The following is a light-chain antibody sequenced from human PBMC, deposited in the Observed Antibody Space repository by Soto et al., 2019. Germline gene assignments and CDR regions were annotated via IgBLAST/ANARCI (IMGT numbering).Light chain of an antibody. J-gene: IGLJ2*01. CDR3: SSYSSSTTHVV. CDR2: DVS. Sequence: QSALTQPDSVSGSPGRSVTISCTGTSTDVGDFNYVSWYQHLPGRAPKLIIYDVSNRPSGISYRFSASKSGRTASLTISGLPDEDEADYYCSSYSSSTTHVVFGGGTKLTVL. CDR1: STDVGDFNY. V-gene: IGLV2-14*03.